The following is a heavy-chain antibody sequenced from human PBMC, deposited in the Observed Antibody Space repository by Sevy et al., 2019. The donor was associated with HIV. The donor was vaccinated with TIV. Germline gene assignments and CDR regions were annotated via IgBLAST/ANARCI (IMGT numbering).Heavy chain of an antibody. CDR3: AGGSHDYRDYDRDVDFDY. CDR2: ISSTGNYI. CDR1: GFTFSSYT. V-gene: IGHV3-21*01. Sequence: GGSLRLSCADSGFTFSSYTMNWVRQAPGKGLEWVSSISSTGNYIYYADSMKGRFSISRDNAKNSLYLQMNSLRAEDTAVYYCAGGSHDYRDYDRDVDFDYWGQGTLVTVSS. J-gene: IGHJ4*02. D-gene: IGHD4-17*01.